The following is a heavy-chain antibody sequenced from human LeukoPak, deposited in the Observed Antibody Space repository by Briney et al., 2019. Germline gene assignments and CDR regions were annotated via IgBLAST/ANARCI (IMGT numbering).Heavy chain of an antibody. V-gene: IGHV3-23*01. D-gene: IGHD3-10*01. CDR2: IGGSGDFT. CDR1: GFTFSTYA. J-gene: IGHJ4*02. Sequence: GGSLRLSCAASGFTFSTYAMSWVRQVPGKGLEWVSAIGGSGDFTYYAEYVRGRFTISRDNSKKTLYLQMNSLRAEDTAVYYCVKADRGWGVITKDWGQGTLVTVSS. CDR3: VKADRGWGVITKD.